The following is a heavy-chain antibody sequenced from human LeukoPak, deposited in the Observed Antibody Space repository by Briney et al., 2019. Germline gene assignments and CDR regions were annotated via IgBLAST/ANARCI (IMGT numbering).Heavy chain of an antibody. CDR3: ARDRDYGDYNTQDLFVY. CDR1: GYTFTNFG. J-gene: IGHJ4*02. CDR2: ISAYNGNT. Sequence: ASVKVSCKASGYTFTNFGINWVRQAPGQGLEWMGWISAYNGNTNYAQRLQGRVTMTTDTSTSTAYMELRSLRSDDTAVYYCARDRDYGDYNTQDLFVYWGQGTLVTVPS. D-gene: IGHD4-17*01. V-gene: IGHV1-18*01.